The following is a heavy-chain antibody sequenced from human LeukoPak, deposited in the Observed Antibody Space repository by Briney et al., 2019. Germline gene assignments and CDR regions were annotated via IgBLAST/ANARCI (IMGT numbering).Heavy chain of an antibody. Sequence: ASVKVSCKASGYTFTGYYMHWVRQAPGQGLEWMGWINPNSGGTNYAQKFQGRVTMTRGTSISTAYMELSRLRSDDTAVYYCARDRGVVGAIRYYFDYWGQGTLVTVSS. D-gene: IGHD1-26*01. J-gene: IGHJ4*02. CDR3: ARDRGVVGAIRYYFDY. CDR2: INPNSGGT. CDR1: GYTFTGYY. V-gene: IGHV1-2*02.